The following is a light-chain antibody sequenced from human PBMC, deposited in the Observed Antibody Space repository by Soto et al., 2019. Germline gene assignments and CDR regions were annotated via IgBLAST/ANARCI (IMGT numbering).Light chain of an antibody. CDR2: ADS. Sequence: QPVLTQPPSVSGAPGQRVTISCTGSSSNIGAGFAVHWYQQLPGTAPKLLIFADSNRPSGVPDRFSGSKSGTSASLAIAGLQADDEADYYCQSYDSSLSVWVFGGGTQLTVL. J-gene: IGLJ7*01. CDR3: QSYDSSLSVWV. V-gene: IGLV1-40*01. CDR1: SSNIGAGFA.